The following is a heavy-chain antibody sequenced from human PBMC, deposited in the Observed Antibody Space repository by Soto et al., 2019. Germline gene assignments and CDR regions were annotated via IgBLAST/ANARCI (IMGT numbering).Heavy chain of an antibody. D-gene: IGHD6-6*01. Sequence: PSETLSLTCAVYGGSFSGYYWSWIRQPPGKGLEWIGEINHSGSTNYNPSLKSRVTISVDTSKNQFSLKLSSVTAADTAVYYCARGRQRNIAASFNYYYYYMDVWGKGTTVNVSS. V-gene: IGHV4-34*01. CDR3: ARGRQRNIAASFNYYYYYMDV. J-gene: IGHJ6*03. CDR1: GGSFSGYY. CDR2: INHSGST.